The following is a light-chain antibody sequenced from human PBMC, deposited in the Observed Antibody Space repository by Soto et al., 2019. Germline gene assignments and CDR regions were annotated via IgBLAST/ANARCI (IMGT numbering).Light chain of an antibody. CDR3: QQYNSYTT. Sequence: IQITQSPSTLAASVGDSVTITCRASQSISTWLAWYQQKPGKAPKLLIYDASSLQSGVPSRFSGHGSGTDFTLTISSLQPDDFATYYCQQYNSYTTFGQGTKV. V-gene: IGKV1-5*01. CDR2: DAS. CDR1: QSISTW. J-gene: IGKJ2*01.